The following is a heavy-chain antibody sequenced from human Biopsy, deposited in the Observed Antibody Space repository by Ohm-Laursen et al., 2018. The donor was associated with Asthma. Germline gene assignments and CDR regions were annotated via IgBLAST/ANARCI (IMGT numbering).Heavy chain of an antibody. CDR1: GFAVSRDH. Sequence: GSLRLSCAASGFAVSRDHMFWVRQAPGKGLEWVANIKHDGTEKNHVDSLKGRFTISRDNAKNSLYLQMNSLRAEDTAVYYCARTFHFWSPYHAEHYQLWGQGTLVTVSS. V-gene: IGHV3-7*01. D-gene: IGHD3-3*02. J-gene: IGHJ1*01. CDR3: ARTFHFWSPYHAEHYQL. CDR2: IKHDGTEK.